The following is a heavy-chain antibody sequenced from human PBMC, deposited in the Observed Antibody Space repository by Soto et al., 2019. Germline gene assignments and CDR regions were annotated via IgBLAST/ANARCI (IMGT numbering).Heavy chain of an antibody. J-gene: IGHJ3*01. CDR3: VRDMSAVPWYGGISSAFDL. Sequence: PGGSLRLFCAASGFTFSRHWIHWVRHAPGQGLVWVSRTKTDGTTSFADSVRGRFTISRDNAENTLYLQMNSLRAEDTAVYYCVRDMSAVPWYGGISSAFDLRGQTTILTV. CDR1: GFTFSRHW. V-gene: IGHV3-74*01. D-gene: IGHD3-10*01. CDR2: TKTDGTT.